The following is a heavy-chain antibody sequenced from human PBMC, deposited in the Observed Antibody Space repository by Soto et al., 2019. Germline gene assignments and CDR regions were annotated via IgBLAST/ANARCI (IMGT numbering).Heavy chain of an antibody. D-gene: IGHD2-15*01. Sequence: PGESLKISCKGSGYSFTSYWIGWVRQMPGKGLEWMGIIYPGDSDTRYSPSFQGQVTISADKSISTAYLQWSSLKASDTAMYYCARHDAPEIHCSGGSCYSSDYYYYMDVWGKGTTVTV. J-gene: IGHJ6*03. CDR3: ARHDAPEIHCSGGSCYSSDYYYYMDV. CDR1: GYSFTSYW. V-gene: IGHV5-51*01. CDR2: IYPGDSDT.